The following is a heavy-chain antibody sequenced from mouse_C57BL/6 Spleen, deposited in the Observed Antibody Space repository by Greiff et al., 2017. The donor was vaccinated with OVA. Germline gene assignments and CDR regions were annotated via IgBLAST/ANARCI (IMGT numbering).Heavy chain of an antibody. CDR1: GYTFPSYW. CDR3: ARRWDYCGSSWYFDV. J-gene: IGHJ1*03. D-gene: IGHD1-1*01. Sequence: QVQLKQPGAELVRPGSSVKLSCKASGYTFPSYWMRWVKQRPIQGLEWIGNIDPSDSATHYNQTFKDKATLTVDKSSSTAYMQLSSLTSEDSAVYYCARRWDYCGSSWYFDVWGTGTTVTVSS. CDR2: IDPSDSAT. V-gene: IGHV1-52*01.